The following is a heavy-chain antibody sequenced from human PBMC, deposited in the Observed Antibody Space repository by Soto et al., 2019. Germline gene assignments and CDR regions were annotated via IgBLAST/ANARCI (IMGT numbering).Heavy chain of an antibody. Sequence: TGGSLRLSCAASGFTFSSYSMNWVRQAPGKGLEWVSSISSSSSYIYYADSVKGRFTISRDNAKNSLYLQMNSLRAEDTAVYYCARRDYYYYGMDVWGQGTTVTVSS. CDR1: GFTFSSYS. CDR2: ISSSSSYI. CDR3: ARRDYYYYGMDV. V-gene: IGHV3-21*01. J-gene: IGHJ6*02.